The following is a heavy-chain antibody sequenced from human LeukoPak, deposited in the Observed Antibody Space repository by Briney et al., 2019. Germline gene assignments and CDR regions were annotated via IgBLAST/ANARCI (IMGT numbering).Heavy chain of an antibody. D-gene: IGHD6-19*01. CDR2: IKQDGSEK. Sequence: GGSLRLSCEASGFTFSSYWMSGVRQAPGKGLEGLANIKQDGSEKYYVDSVKGRFTISRDNAENSLYLQMNSLRAEDRAVYYCARDPGGWYPYYFDYWGQGTLVTVSS. J-gene: IGHJ4*02. CDR1: GFTFSSYW. CDR3: ARDPGGWYPYYFDY. V-gene: IGHV3-7*03.